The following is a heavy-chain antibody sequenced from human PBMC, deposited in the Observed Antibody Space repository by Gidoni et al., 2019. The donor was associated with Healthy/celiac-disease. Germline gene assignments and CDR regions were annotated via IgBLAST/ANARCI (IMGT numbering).Heavy chain of an antibody. J-gene: IGHJ4*02. CDR3: ARDGEQQLAHFDY. D-gene: IGHD6-13*01. CDR1: GGSISSSNW. V-gene: IGHV4-4*02. CDR2: IYHSGST. Sequence: AVSGGSISSSNWWSWVRQPPGKGLEWIGEIYHSGSTNYNPSLKRRVTISVDKSKNQFSLKLSSVTAADTAGYYCARDGEQQLAHFDYWGQGTLVTVSS.